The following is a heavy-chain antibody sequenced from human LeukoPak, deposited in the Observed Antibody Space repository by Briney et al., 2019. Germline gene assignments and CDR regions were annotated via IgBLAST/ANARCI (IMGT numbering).Heavy chain of an antibody. CDR3: ARDPKDDTSGYYYFDS. D-gene: IGHD3-22*01. CDR1: GYTFTTNY. J-gene: IGHJ4*02. V-gene: IGHV1-46*01. CDR2: INPSGGRT. Sequence: GASVKVSCKASGYTFTTNYMHWVRQAPGQGLEWMGVINPSGGRTSYAQKFQGRVTMTRDMSTSTVYMELSSLRSEDTAVYYCARDPKDDTSGYYYFDSWGQGTLVTVSS.